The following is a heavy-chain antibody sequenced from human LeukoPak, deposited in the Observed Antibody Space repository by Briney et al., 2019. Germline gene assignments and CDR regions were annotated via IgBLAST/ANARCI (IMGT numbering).Heavy chain of an antibody. V-gene: IGHV3-33*06. D-gene: IGHD2-2*02. CDR1: EFTFSSYV. J-gene: IGHJ4*02. Sequence: GGSLRLSCAASEFTFSSYVMHWVRQAPGKGLEWVAVIWYDGSNKYYADSVKGRFTISRDNSKNTLYLQMNSLRAEDTAVYYCAKEDCSSTSCYTDNTDYWGQGTLVTVSS. CDR2: IWYDGSNK. CDR3: AKEDCSSTSCYTDNTDY.